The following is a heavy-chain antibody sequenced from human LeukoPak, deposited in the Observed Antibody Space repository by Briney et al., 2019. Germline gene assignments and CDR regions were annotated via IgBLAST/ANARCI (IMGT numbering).Heavy chain of an antibody. CDR3: ARGFYDSSGYYYLP. Sequence: SETLSLTCAVYGGSFSGYYWSWIRQPPGKGLEWIGEINHSGSTNYNPSLKSRVTISVDTSKNQFSLKLSSVTAADTAVYYCARGFYDSSGYYYLPWGQGALVTVSS. D-gene: IGHD3-22*01. CDR2: INHSGST. V-gene: IGHV4-34*01. J-gene: IGHJ5*02. CDR1: GGSFSGYY.